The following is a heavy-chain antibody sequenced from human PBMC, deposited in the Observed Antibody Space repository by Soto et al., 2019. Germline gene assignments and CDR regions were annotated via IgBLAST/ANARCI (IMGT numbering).Heavy chain of an antibody. CDR3: ARARQYYDCELDP. V-gene: IGHV4-31*03. CDR2: IPNTGRT. J-gene: IGHJ5*02. D-gene: IGHD3-16*01. CDR1: GDSITSGAYH. Sequence: QVQLQESGPGLVKPSPTLSLNCTVSGDSITSGAYHWAWIRQHPGKGLEWIGYIPNTGRTYDNPSLKPRLSRSLDTSENPFSLKLSSVTAADTAIYYCARARQYYDCELDPWGQVTLVTVSS.